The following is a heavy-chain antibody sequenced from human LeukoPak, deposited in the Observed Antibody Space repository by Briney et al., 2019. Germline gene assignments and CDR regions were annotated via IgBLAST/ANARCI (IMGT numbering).Heavy chain of an antibody. V-gene: IGHV1-46*01. D-gene: IGHD6-19*01. CDR1: GYTFTSYY. CDR2: INPSGGST. J-gene: IGHJ5*02. Sequence: GASVKVSCKASGYTFTSYYMHWVRQAPGQGLEWMGIINPSGGSTSYAQKFQGRVTMTRDTSTSTVYMGLSSLRSEDTAVYYCARAGEQWLAENWFDPWGQGTLVTVSS. CDR3: ARAGEQWLAENWFDP.